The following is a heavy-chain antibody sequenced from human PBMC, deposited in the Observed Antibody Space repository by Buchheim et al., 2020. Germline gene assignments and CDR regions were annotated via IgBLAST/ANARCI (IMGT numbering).Heavy chain of an antibody. Sequence: EVQLVESGGGLVQPGGSLRLSCAASGFTFSSYWMHWVRQAPGKGLVWVSRINSDGSSTSYADSVKGRFTISRDNAKNTLYLQMNSLRAEDTAVYYCARSGYGSGSYYIGHYHGMDVWGQGTT. V-gene: IGHV3-74*01. CDR3: ARSGYGSGSYYIGHYHGMDV. CDR2: INSDGSST. CDR1: GFTFSSYW. J-gene: IGHJ6*02. D-gene: IGHD3-10*01.